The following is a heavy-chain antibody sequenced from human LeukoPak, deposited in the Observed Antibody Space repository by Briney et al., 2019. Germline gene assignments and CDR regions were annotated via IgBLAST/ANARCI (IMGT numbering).Heavy chain of an antibody. V-gene: IGHV3-33*01. CDR2: IWYDGSNK. D-gene: IGHD3-9*01. CDR1: GFTFSSYG. Sequence: GRSLRLSCAASGFTFSSYGMHWVRQAPGKGLEWVAVIWYDGSNKYYADSVKGRFTISRDNSKNTLYLQMNSLRAEDTAVYYCARSLTYYDILTGYRLDAFDIWGQGTMVTVSS. J-gene: IGHJ3*02. CDR3: ARSLTYYDILTGYRLDAFDI.